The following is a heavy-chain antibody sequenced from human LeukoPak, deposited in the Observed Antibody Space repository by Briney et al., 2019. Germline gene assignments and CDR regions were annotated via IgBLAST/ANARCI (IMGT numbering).Heavy chain of an antibody. CDR3: ARGKGYDYVWGSYRYFYFDY. V-gene: IGHV4-59*01. D-gene: IGHD3-16*02. J-gene: IGHJ4*02. CDR1: GGSISSYY. CDR2: IYYSGST. Sequence: SETLSLTXTVSGGSISSYYWSWIRQPPGKGLEWVGYIYYSGSTNYNPSLKSRVTISVDTSKNQFSLKLSSVTAADTAVYYCARGKGYDYVWGSYRYFYFDYWGQGTLVTVSS.